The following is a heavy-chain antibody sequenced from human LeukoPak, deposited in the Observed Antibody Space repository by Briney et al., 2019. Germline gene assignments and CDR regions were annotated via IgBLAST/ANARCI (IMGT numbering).Heavy chain of an antibody. D-gene: IGHD6-19*01. CDR2: IYPGDSDA. J-gene: IGHJ4*02. V-gene: IGHV5-51*01. Sequence: GESLKISCKGSGYSFTSYWIGWVRQMPGKGLEWMGIIYPGDSDARYSPSFQGQVTISADKSITTAYLRSSSLKASDTATYYCARRFGDNSGWQNYFDLWGQGTLVTVSS. CDR1: GYSFTSYW. CDR3: ARRFGDNSGWQNYFDL.